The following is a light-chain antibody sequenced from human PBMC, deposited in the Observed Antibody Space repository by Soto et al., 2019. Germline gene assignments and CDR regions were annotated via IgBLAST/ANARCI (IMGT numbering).Light chain of an antibody. Sequence: EIVLTQSPGTLSFSPGERATLSCRASQRVSSKYLAWYQQKPGQAPRLLIYGASSSATGIAGRFSGSGSGTDFTLTISRLEPEDFAVYYCHQYGSSPRFTFGPGTHVDIK. CDR2: GAS. CDR3: HQYGSSPRFT. J-gene: IGKJ3*01. CDR1: QRVSSKY. V-gene: IGKV3-20*01.